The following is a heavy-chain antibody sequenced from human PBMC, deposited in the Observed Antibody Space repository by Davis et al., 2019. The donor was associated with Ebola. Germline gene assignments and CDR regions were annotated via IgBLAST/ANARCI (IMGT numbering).Heavy chain of an antibody. CDR1: GYTFTGYY. CDR2: INPNSGGT. J-gene: IGHJ6*03. CDR3: ARGGPAAMYCYYYMDV. Sequence: ASVKVSCKASGYTFTGYYMHWVRQAPGQGLEWMGWINPNSGGTNYAQKFQGRVTMTRDTSISTAYMELSRLRSDDTAVYYCARGGPAAMYCYYYMDVWGKGTTVTVSS. D-gene: IGHD2-2*01. V-gene: IGHV1-2*02.